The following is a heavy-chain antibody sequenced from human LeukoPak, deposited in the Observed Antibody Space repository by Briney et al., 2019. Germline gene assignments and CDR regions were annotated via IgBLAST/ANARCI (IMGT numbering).Heavy chain of an antibody. D-gene: IGHD6-13*01. V-gene: IGHV3-30*03. CDR3: ARGYSSSWLGYFDY. J-gene: IGHJ4*02. CDR2: VSSDGSIK. Sequence: GGSLRLSCAASGFTFSSYGIHWVRQAPGKGLEWVAVVSSDGSIKYYADSGKGRFTISRDTSKNAVYLQMNSLGTEDTAFYYCARGYSSSWLGYFDYWGQGTLVTVSS. CDR1: GFTFSSYG.